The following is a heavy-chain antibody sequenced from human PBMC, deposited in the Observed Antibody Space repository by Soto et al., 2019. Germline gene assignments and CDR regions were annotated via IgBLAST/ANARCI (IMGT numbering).Heavy chain of an antibody. Sequence: ASVKVSCKTSGYTFSNYGITWVRQAPGQSLEWLGWISLYSDGTNYAQKFQGRVSMTTDTSTTTAYMELRSLRSDDTAVYYCARVVPGAEAWFGPWGQGTLVTVSS. J-gene: IGHJ5*02. V-gene: IGHV1-18*01. CDR3: ARVVPGAEAWFGP. CDR2: ISLYSDGT. CDR1: GYTFSNYG. D-gene: IGHD2-2*01.